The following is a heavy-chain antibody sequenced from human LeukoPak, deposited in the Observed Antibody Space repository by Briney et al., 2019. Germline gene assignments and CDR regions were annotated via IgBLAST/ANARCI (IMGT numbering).Heavy chain of an antibody. J-gene: IGHJ4*02. D-gene: IGHD1-26*01. Sequence: PSETLSLTCTVSGGSISSYYWSWIRQPPGKGLEWIGYIYYSGSTNYNPSLKSRATISVDTSKNQFSLKLSSVTAADTAVYYCAREVTWELLGGHYFDYWGQGTLVTVSS. V-gene: IGHV4-59*01. CDR1: GGSISSYY. CDR2: IYYSGST. CDR3: AREVTWELLGGHYFDY.